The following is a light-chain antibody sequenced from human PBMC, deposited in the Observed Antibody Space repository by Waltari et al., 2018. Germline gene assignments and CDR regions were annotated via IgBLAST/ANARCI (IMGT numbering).Light chain of an antibody. Sequence: DIQMTQSPSSLSASVGDRVTITCRASQSISSYLNWYQQKPEKAPNLLIYAASSFQSGVPSRFSGSGSGTEFTLTISSLQPEDFATYYCQQSYSTPFTFGPGTKVDIK. V-gene: IGKV1-39*01. J-gene: IGKJ3*01. CDR3: QQSYSTPFT. CDR2: AAS. CDR1: QSISSY.